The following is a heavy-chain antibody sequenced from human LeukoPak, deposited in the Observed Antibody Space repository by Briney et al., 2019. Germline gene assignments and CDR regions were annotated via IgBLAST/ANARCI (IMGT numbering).Heavy chain of an antibody. J-gene: IGHJ3*02. V-gene: IGHV1-8*01. CDR1: GYTFTSYD. Sequence: ASVKISCKASGYTFTSYDINWVRQATGQGLEWMGWMNPNSGNTGYAQKFQGRVTMTRSTSISTAYVELSSLRSEDTAVYYCATASTVTTERGSVVRAFDIWGQVTMVTVSS. CDR2: MNPNSGNT. CDR3: ATASTVTTERGSVVRAFDI. D-gene: IGHD4-17*01.